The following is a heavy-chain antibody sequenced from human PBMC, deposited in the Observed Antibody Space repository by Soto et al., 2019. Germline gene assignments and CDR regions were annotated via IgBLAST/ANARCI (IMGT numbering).Heavy chain of an antibody. Sequence: QVQLVESGGGVVQPGRSLRLSCAASGFAFNNHGMHWVRQAPGKGLEWVALIWYDGSNRYYSDSVRGRFTISRDNSKNTLYLQMDSLTAEDTAVYYCAREDSGAGPFDFWGQGTLVTVSS. CDR3: AREDSGAGPFDF. CDR1: GFAFNNHG. V-gene: IGHV3-33*01. CDR2: IWYDGSNR. J-gene: IGHJ4*02. D-gene: IGHD1-26*01.